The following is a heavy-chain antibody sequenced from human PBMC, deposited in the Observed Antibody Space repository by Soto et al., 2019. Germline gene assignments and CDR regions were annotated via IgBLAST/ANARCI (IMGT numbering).Heavy chain of an antibody. V-gene: IGHV3-30-3*01. J-gene: IGHJ3*02. D-gene: IGHD3-22*01. Sequence: QVQLVESGGGVVQPGRSLRLSCAASGFTFRTYAMHWVRQAPGKGLEWMAVISYDGSSKTYADSVKGRFTISRDNSENTLYLQMNSLRPEDTAGHYCARRNYNDGADYFNDAFDIWGQGTMVTVSS. CDR3: ARRNYNDGADYFNDAFDI. CDR1: GFTFRTYA. CDR2: ISYDGSSK.